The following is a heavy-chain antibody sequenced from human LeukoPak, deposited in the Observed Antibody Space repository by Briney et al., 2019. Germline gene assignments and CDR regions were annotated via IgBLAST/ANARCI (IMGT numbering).Heavy chain of an antibody. V-gene: IGHV4-61*08. D-gene: IGHD6-13*01. CDR1: GGSISSGGYS. CDR2: IYASGNT. J-gene: IGHJ4*02. CDR3: ARGRGSSRYYFDS. Sequence: PSETLSLTCTVSGGSISSGGYSWSWIRQPPGKGLEWIGRIYASGNTNYNPSLKGRVTMTVDTSKNQFSLNLSSVTAADTAVYYCARGRGSSRYYFDSWGQGTLVTVSS.